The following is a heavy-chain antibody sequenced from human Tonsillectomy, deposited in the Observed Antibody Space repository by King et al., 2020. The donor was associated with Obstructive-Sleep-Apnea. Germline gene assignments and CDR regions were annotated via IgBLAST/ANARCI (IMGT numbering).Heavy chain of an antibody. CDR1: GFTFRSDW. D-gene: IGHD6-19*01. V-gene: IGHV3-7*01. J-gene: IGHJ4*02. Sequence: VQLVESGGGLVQPGGSLRLSCAASGFTFRSDWMSWVRQAPGKGLEWVATIKPDGSDKYYLDSVKGRFTISRDNAKNSLSLQMSSLRVEDTAVYYCARDTSGGWTPFDYWGQGTLVTVSS. CDR3: ARDTSGGWTPFDY. CDR2: IKPDGSDK.